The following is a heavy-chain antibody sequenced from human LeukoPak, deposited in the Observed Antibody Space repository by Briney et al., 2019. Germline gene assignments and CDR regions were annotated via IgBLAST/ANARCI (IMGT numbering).Heavy chain of an antibody. CDR2: MNSNSGNT. CDR1: GYTFTSYD. CDR3: ARSCSGGNCPSYWFDP. V-gene: IGHV1-8*01. Sequence: GASVNVSCKASGYTFTSYDSNWVRQATGQGPEWMGWMNSNSGNTGYAQKFQGRVTMTRDTSISTAYMELSGLRSEDTAVYYCARSCSGGNCPSYWFDPWGQGTLVTVSS. J-gene: IGHJ5*02. D-gene: IGHD2-15*01.